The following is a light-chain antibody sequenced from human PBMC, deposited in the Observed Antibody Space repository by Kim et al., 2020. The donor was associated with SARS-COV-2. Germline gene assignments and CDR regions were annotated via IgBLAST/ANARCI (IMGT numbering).Light chain of an antibody. CDR3: QQYGSSPAT. CDR1: QTVTSNY. Sequence: SPGERATLTCRASQTVTSNYLAWYQQKPGQAPRLLIYGASSRATGSSDRFSGSGSGTDFTLTISRLEPEDFVVYYCQQYGSSPATFGQGTKVDIK. J-gene: IGKJ1*01. CDR2: GAS. V-gene: IGKV3-20*01.